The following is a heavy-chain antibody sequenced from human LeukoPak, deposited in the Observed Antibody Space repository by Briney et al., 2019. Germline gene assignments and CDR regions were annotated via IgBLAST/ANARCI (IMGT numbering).Heavy chain of an antibody. D-gene: IGHD2-15*01. V-gene: IGHV3-23*01. CDR3: AKAPTKKDCSGGSCYSGEDY. Sequence: GGSLRLSCAASGFTFSSYAMSWVRQAPGKGLEWVSAISGSGGSTYYAASVKGRFTISRDNSKNTLYLQMNSLRAEDTAVYYCAKAPTKKDCSGGSCYSGEDYWGQGTLVTVSS. J-gene: IGHJ4*02. CDR2: ISGSGGST. CDR1: GFTFSSYA.